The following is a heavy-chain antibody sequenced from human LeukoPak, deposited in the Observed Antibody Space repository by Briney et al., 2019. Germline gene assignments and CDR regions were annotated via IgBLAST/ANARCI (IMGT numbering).Heavy chain of an antibody. V-gene: IGHV4-4*07. CDR3: ARLHQSGTTDY. J-gene: IGHJ4*02. CDR1: GGSISSYY. Sequence: PSETLSLTCTVSGGSISSYYWSRVRQPVGKGLEWIGHIYTSGSSNYNPSLRSRVTMSVDTSKKQFSLRLSSVTAADTALYFCARLHQSGTTDYWGQGTLVTVSS. D-gene: IGHD1-1*01. CDR2: IYTSGSS.